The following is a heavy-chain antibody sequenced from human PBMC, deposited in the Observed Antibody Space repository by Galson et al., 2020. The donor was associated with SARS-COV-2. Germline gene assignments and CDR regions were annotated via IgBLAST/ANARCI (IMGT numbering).Heavy chain of an antibody. D-gene: IGHD4-4*01. CDR3: VKGPDINYLFDY. J-gene: IGHJ4*02. CDR2: ISWHDGST. V-gene: IGHV3-43D*03. CDR1: GFTFDDYA. Sequence: GGSLRLSCAASGFTFDDYAMHWVRQAPGKGLEWVSLISWHDGSTYYADSVKGRFTISRDNSKNSLFLQMNSLRPEDTALYYCVKGPDINYLFDYWGQGTLVTVSS.